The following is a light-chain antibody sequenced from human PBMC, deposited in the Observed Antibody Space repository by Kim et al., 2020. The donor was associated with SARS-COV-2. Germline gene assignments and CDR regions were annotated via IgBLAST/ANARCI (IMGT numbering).Light chain of an antibody. J-gene: IGLJ2*01. Sequence: QLVLTQPPSASASLGASVKLTCTLDGGHGNFGIAWHHQEPDKGPRYLMKITSHGSHTRGADVPGRFSASGSGAEFFLTISNLQSEDEGHYYCQTWGTGIVVFGGGTQLTVL. CDR3: QTWGTGIVV. V-gene: IGLV4-69*02. CDR1: GGHGNFG. CDR2: ITSHGSH.